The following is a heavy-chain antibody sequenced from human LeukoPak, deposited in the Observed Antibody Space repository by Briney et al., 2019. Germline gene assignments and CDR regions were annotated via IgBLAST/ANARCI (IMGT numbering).Heavy chain of an antibody. CDR1: GFTFSSYA. D-gene: IGHD2-15*01. J-gene: IGHJ4*02. CDR2: ISGSGGST. CDR3: CSGGSCYYS. V-gene: IGHV3-23*01. Sequence: GGSLRLFCAASGFTFSSYAMSWVRQAPGKGLEWVSAISGSGGSTYYADSVKGRFTISRDNSKNTLYLQMNSRGAEDTAVYYGCSGGSCYYSWGQGTLVTVSS.